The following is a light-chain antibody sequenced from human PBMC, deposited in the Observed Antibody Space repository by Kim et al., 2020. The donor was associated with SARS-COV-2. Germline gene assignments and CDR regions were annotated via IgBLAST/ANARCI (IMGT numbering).Light chain of an antibody. CDR2: DVN. CDR1: SSDVGSYSL. V-gene: IGLV2-23*02. CDR3: CSYAGSSTLV. J-gene: IGLJ2*01. Sequence: QSALTQPASVSGSPGQSITISCTGTSSDVGSYSLVSWYQQYPGKAPKLIILDVNKRPSGVSNRFSASKSGNTASLTISGLQAEDEADYYCCSYAGSSTLVFGGGTKLTVL.